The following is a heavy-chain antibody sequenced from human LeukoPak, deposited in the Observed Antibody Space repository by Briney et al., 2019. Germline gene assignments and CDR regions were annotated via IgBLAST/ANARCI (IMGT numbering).Heavy chain of an antibody. CDR2: ISTYNGNT. CDR1: GYTFTTFG. J-gene: IGHJ4*02. D-gene: IGHD1-26*01. CDR3: ARDTPPSIVGATNLDH. Sequence: ASVKVSCKASGYTFTTFGISWVRQAPGQGLEWMGWISTYNGNTNYAQKLQGRVTMTTDTSTSTAYMELRSLRSDDTAVYYCARDTPPSIVGATNLDHWGQGTLVTVSS. V-gene: IGHV1-18*01.